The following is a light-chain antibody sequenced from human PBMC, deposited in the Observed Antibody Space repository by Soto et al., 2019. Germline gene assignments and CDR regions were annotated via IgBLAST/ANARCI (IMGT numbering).Light chain of an antibody. V-gene: IGKV3-20*01. CDR1: QSVSSSY. CDR2: GGS. Sequence: EIVLTQSPGTLSLAPGERATLSCRASQSVSSSYLAWHQHKPGQAPRLLIYGGSNRATGIPDRFSGSVSGTDFTLTISRLEPEAFAVYYCQQYGYLITFGQGTRLEIK. J-gene: IGKJ5*01. CDR3: QQYGYLIT.